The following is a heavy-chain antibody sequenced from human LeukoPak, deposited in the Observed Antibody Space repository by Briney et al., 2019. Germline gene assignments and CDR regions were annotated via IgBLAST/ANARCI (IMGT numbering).Heavy chain of an antibody. J-gene: IGHJ4*02. CDR2: IYRGGST. CDR1: GFTVSSNY. Sequence: SGGSLRLSCAASGFTVSSNYMSWVRQAPGEGLEWVSVIYRGGSTYYADSVKGRFTISRDNSKNTLYLQMNSLRAEDTAVYYCARETFYYYDSSDYYGIFDYWGQGTLVTVSS. D-gene: IGHD3-22*01. CDR3: ARETFYYYDSSDYYGIFDY. V-gene: IGHV3-66*01.